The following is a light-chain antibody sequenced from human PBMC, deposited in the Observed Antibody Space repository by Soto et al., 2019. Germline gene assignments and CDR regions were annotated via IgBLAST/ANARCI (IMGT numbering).Light chain of an antibody. CDR1: QSLVYSDGNTY. Sequence: DVVMTQSPLSLPVTLGQPASISCRSSQSLVYSDGNTYLSWFQQRPGQSPRRLIYKVSNCDSGVPDRFSGSGSGTDFTLKISRVAAEDAGVYYCMQDTHWPYTFGQGTMLEIK. V-gene: IGKV2D-30*01. J-gene: IGKJ2*01. CDR2: KVS. CDR3: MQDTHWPYT.